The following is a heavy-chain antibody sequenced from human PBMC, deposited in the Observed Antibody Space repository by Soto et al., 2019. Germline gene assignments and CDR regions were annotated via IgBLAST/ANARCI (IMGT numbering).Heavy chain of an antibody. Sequence: QVQLVQSGAELKKPGSSVKVSCQASGGTFSNYAISWVRQAPGQGLEWMGKIIPIFGTTNYAQNFRGRVTSTADEYTTTAYMELSSRRSDDTALYYCARELPPAPGSFREDALDIWGQGTMITVSS. CDR1: GGTFSNYA. D-gene: IGHD6-13*01. J-gene: IGHJ3*02. CDR3: ARELPPAPGSFREDALDI. V-gene: IGHV1-69*15. CDR2: IIPIFGTT.